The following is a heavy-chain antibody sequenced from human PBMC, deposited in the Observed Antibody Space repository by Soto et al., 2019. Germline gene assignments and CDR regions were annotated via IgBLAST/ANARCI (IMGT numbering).Heavy chain of an antibody. Sequence: QVHLQQWGAGLLKPSETLSLTCGVYGGSFGTSYWAWIRQSPEKGLEWIGEINPNGDSNYNPSLKMRVTISLDMSEIQFALKLTPVAAADTAVYYCARVTRFPDAFDIWGQGTPVIVSS. CDR2: INPNGDS. CDR1: GGSFGTSY. J-gene: IGHJ3*02. V-gene: IGHV4-34*01. CDR3: ARVTRFPDAFDI.